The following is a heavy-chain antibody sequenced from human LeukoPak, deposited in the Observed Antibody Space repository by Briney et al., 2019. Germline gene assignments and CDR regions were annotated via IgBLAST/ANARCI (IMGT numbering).Heavy chain of an antibody. V-gene: IGHV3-7*01. J-gene: IGHJ6*02. CDR1: GFTFSSYW. D-gene: IGHD3-10*01. CDR3: ARWAGVSSFYYYYGMDA. Sequence: GGSLRLSCAASGFTFSSYWMSWVRQAPGKGLEWVANIKQDGSEKYYVDSVKGRFTISRDNAKNSLYLQMNSLRAEDTAVYYCARWAGVSSFYYYYGMDAWGQGTTVTVSS. CDR2: IKQDGSEK.